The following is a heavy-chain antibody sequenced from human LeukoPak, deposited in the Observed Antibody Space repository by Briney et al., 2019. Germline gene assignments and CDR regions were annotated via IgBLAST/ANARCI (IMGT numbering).Heavy chain of an antibody. CDR3: ARDFDLLTPGEEYYFDY. J-gene: IGHJ4*02. CDR1: GYTFTSYG. V-gene: IGHV1-18*01. Sequence: ASVKVSCKASGYTFTSYGMSWVRQAPGQGLEWMGWTSPYNGNTNYAQKFQGRVTMTSDTSTSTAYMELRSLRSDDTAVYYCARDFDLLTPGEEYYFDYWGQGTLVTVSS. D-gene: IGHD3-9*01. CDR2: TSPYNGNT.